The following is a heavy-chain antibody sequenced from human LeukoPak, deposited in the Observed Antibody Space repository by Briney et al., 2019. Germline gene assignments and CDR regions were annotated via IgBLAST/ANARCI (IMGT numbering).Heavy chain of an antibody. V-gene: IGHV3-20*04. D-gene: IGHD1-14*01. CDR1: GFTFYDYG. J-gene: IGHJ3*02. Sequence: GGSLRLSCAASGFTFYDYGMSGVRQAPGKGLEWVSGINWNGGSTVYADSVKGRSTISRDNAKNSLYLQMNSLRAEDTALYYCARSHSSTFGSEDAFDIWGQGTMVTVSS. CDR2: INWNGGST. CDR3: ARSHSSTFGSEDAFDI.